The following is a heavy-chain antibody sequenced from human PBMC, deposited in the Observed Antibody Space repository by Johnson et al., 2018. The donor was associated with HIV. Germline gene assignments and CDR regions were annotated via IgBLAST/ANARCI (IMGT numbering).Heavy chain of an antibody. CDR2: IYSGGST. J-gene: IGHJ3*02. V-gene: IGHV3-NL1*01. D-gene: IGHD6-13*01. Sequence: QMQLVESGGGVVQPGRSLRLSCAASGFTFSSYAMHWVRQAPGKGLEWVAVIYSGGSTYYADSVKGRFTISRDNSKNTLYLQMNSLRAEDTAVYYCTTMGLGSSSWRYDAFDIWGQGTMVTVSS. CDR1: GFTFSSYA. CDR3: TTMGLGSSSWRYDAFDI.